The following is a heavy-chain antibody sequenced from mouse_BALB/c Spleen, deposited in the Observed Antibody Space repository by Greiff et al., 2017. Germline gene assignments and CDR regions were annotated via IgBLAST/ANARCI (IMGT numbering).Heavy chain of an antibody. V-gene: IGHV5-6-4*01. CDR2: ISSGGSYT. D-gene: IGHD1-1*01. Sequence: VQLKESGGGLVKPGGSLKLSCAASGFTFSSYTMSWVRQTPEKRLEWVATISSGGSYTYYPDSVKGRFTISRDNAKNTLYLQMSSLKSEDTAMYYCTRDGDYYGSSYPYYAMDYWGQGTSVTVSS. J-gene: IGHJ4*01. CDR1: GFTFSSYT. CDR3: TRDGDYYGSSYPYYAMDY.